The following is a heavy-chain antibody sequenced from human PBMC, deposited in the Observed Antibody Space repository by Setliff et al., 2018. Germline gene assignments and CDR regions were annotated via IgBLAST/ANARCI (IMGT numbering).Heavy chain of an antibody. J-gene: IGHJ4*02. D-gene: IGHD2-21*02. CDR1: GGSISNYY. Sequence: SETMSLTCTVSGGSISNYYWSWIRQPAGKGLEWIGHTYIGGSANYNPSLKSRLTISVDTSKNQFSLKLSSVTSADTAVYYCARDRGGDWIYYFDYWGQGTLVTVSS. CDR3: ARDRGGDWIYYFDY. V-gene: IGHV4-4*07. CDR2: TYIGGSA.